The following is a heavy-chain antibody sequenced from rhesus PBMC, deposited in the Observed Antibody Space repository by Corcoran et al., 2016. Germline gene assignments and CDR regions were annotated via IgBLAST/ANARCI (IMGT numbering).Heavy chain of an antibody. V-gene: IGHV4-76*01. D-gene: IGHD3-9*01. J-gene: IGHJ4*01. CDR2: IYGSNGTA. Sequence: QVQLQESGPGLVKSSETLSLTCAVSGGSISGGYDWSWLRQPPGKGLEWIGYIYGSNGTANYNPSLKNRVTITKDTSKNQCSLKLSSVAAADTAVYYCARHPVPDYWGQGVLVTVSA. CDR1: GGSISGGYD. CDR3: ARHPVPDY.